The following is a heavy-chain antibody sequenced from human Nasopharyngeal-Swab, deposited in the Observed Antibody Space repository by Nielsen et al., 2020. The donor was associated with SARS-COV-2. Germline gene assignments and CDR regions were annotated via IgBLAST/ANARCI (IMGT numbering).Heavy chain of an antibody. Sequence: GESLKISCAASGFTFSSYWMSWVRQAPGKGLEWVANINQDGREKYYVDSVKGRFTISRDNAKNSLYLQMNSLRAEDTAVYYCARALSGSYSSPFDYWGQGTLVTVSS. CDR2: INQDGREK. V-gene: IGHV3-7*02. CDR3: ARALSGSYSSPFDY. D-gene: IGHD1-26*01. J-gene: IGHJ4*02. CDR1: GFTFSSYW.